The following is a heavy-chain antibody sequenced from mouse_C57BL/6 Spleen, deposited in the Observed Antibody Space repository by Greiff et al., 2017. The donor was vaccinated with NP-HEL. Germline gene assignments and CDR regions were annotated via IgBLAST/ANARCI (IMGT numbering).Heavy chain of an antibody. D-gene: IGHD1-1*01. CDR3: ARGPYYYGSSYGYFDV. V-gene: IGHV1-47*01. Sequence: VKLMESGAELVKPGASVKMSCKASGYTFTTYPIEWMKQNHGKSLEWIGNFHPYNDDTKYNEKFKGKATLTVEKSSSTVYLELSRLTSDDSAVYYCARGPYYYGSSYGYFDVWGTGTTVTVSS. CDR1: GYTFTTYP. J-gene: IGHJ1*03. CDR2: FHPYNDDT.